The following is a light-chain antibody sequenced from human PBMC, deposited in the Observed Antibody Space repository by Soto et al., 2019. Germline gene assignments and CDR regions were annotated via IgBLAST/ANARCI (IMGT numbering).Light chain of an antibody. CDR2: GAT. V-gene: IGKV3-11*01. CDR3: QQRSNWIT. Sequence: EIVMTQSPATLSVSPGERATLSCRASQSISNLLAWYQQKPGQAPRLLMYGATNRATGIPARFSGSGSGTDFTLTISSLEPEDFAVYHCQQRSNWITFGQGTRLEIK. CDR1: QSISNL. J-gene: IGKJ5*01.